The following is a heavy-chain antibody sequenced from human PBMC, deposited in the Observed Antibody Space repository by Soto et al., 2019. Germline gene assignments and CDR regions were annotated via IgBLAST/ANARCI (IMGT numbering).Heavy chain of an antibody. CDR2: ISADSRNR. V-gene: IGHV1-18*01. D-gene: IGHD2-2*01. Sequence: QVQLVQSGAEVKKPGASVKVSCKASGYTFTIYGISWMRQAPGQGLEWMGWISADSRNRNYAQQFPDRVTMTTDTSTSTAYMELRSLRSDDTAMYYCARRVGVAPVYDAYDLWGQGTMVTVSS. J-gene: IGHJ3*01. CDR3: ARRVGVAPVYDAYDL. CDR1: GYTFTIYG.